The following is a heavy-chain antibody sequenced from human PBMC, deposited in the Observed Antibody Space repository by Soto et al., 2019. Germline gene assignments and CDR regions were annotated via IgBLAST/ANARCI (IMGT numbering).Heavy chain of an antibody. CDR3: ARLFWSGYTSFDY. V-gene: IGHV4-31*03. CDR2: IYYNGSV. Sequence: QVQLQESGPGLVKPSQTLSLTCTVSGGSINSGLYYWSWIRQHPGGGLEWIGFIYYNGSVSYNPSLENRGSISIDTSKNQFSLKLSSLTAAETAVYYRARLFWSGYTSFDYWGQGTLVTVSS. D-gene: IGHD3-3*01. CDR1: GGSINSGLYY. J-gene: IGHJ4*02.